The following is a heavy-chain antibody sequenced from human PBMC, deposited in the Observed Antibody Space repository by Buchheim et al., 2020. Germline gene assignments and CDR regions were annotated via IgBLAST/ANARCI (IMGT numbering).Heavy chain of an antibody. CDR2: ISSSGSTI. V-gene: IGHV3-48*03. D-gene: IGHD3-3*01. Sequence: EVQLVESGGGLVQPGGSLRLSCAASGFTFSSYEMNWVRQAPGMGLEWVSYISSSGSTIYYADSVKGRFTISRDNAKKSLDLQMNSLRAEDTAVYYCARDTIFGVVTTTIEYYYYGMDVWGQGTT. CDR3: ARDTIFGVVTTTIEYYYYGMDV. J-gene: IGHJ6*02. CDR1: GFTFSSYE.